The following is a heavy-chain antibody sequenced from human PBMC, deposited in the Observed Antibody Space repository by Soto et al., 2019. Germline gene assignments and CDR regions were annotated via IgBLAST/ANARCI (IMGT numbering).Heavy chain of an antibody. J-gene: IGHJ5*02. Sequence: PGGSLRLSCAASGLTFINCAMHWVRQAPGKGLEWVAVIRYDGSHENYADSVKGRFTISRDNSKNILYLQMNSLRAEDTALYYCVGQLYSSGWAAVSPWGQGTLVTVSS. CDR1: GLTFINCA. CDR3: VGQLYSSGWAAVSP. CDR2: IRYDGSHE. V-gene: IGHV3-30*02. D-gene: IGHD6-19*01.